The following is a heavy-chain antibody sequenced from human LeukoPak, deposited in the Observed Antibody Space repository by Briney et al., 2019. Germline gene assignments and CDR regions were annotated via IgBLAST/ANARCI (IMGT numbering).Heavy chain of an antibody. Sequence: SETLSLTCTVSGYSINSGYTWGWIRQPPGKGLEWIGNIYHSGGTYYNPSLTSRVTISVDTSKNQFSLKLTSVTAADTAVYYCAKDLSPLYYYYGMDVWGQGTTVTVSS. CDR2: IYHSGGT. CDR3: AKDLSPLYYYYGMDV. CDR1: GYSINSGYT. V-gene: IGHV4-38-2*02. J-gene: IGHJ6*02.